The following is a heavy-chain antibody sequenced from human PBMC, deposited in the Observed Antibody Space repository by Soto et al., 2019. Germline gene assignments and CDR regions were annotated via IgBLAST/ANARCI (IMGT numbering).Heavy chain of an antibody. CDR1: GYIFTGYS. CDR2: INPNSGGT. V-gene: IGHV1-2*02. J-gene: IGHJ4*02. CDR3: AITNRRAYSGTSLWAFDY. D-gene: IGHD1-26*01. Sequence: QVQLVQSGAEVRKPGASVRVSCKASGYIFTGYSLHWVRQAPGQGLEWMGWINPNSGGTTYSQEFQGRVTVTRDASINTAYMELSGLRSDDTAVYFCAITNRRAYSGTSLWAFDYWGQGTLVTVSS.